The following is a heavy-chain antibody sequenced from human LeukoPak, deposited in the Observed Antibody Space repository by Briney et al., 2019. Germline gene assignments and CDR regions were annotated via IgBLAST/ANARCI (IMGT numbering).Heavy chain of an antibody. Sequence: SETLTLTCTVSGGSISSGGYYWSWIRQHPGKGLEWIGYIYYSGSTYYNPSLKSRIIISVDTSKNQFSLKLSSVSAADTAVYYCARDRDYGGRAFDIWGQGTMVTVSS. CDR3: ARDRDYGGRAFDI. J-gene: IGHJ3*02. D-gene: IGHD4-17*01. CDR1: GGSISSGGYY. V-gene: IGHV4-31*03. CDR2: IYYSGST.